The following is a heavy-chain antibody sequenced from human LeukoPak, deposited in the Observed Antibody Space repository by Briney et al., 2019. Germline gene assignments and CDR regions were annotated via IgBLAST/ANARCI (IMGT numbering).Heavy chain of an antibody. V-gene: IGHV3-9*03. CDR3: AKETNDAFDI. CDR1: GFTFDDYA. CDR2: ISWKSGSI. Sequence: GGSLRLSCEASGFTFDDYAIHWVRQAPGKGLEWVSGISWKSGSIGYADSVKGRFTISRDNAKNSLYLQMNSLRAEDMALYYCAKETNDAFDIWGQGTMVTVSS. J-gene: IGHJ3*02.